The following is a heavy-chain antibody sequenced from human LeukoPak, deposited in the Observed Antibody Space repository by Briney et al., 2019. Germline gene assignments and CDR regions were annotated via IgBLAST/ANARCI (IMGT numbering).Heavy chain of an antibody. V-gene: IGHV1-69*13. CDR2: IIPIFGTA. CDR3: ARLYYDFWSGYRYYFDY. J-gene: IGHJ4*02. CDR1: GGTFSSYA. D-gene: IGHD3-3*01. Sequence: ASVKVSCKASGGTFSSYAISWVRQAPGQGLEWMGGIIPIFGTANYAQKFQGRVTITADESTSTAYMELSSLRSEATAVYYCARLYYDFWSGYRYYFDYWGQGTLVTVSS.